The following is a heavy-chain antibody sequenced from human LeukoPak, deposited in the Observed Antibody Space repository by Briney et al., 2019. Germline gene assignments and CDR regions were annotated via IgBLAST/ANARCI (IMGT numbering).Heavy chain of an antibody. J-gene: IGHJ4*02. D-gene: IGHD2-2*01. Sequence: GASVKVSCKASGGTFSSYAISWVRQAPGQGLEWMGGIIPIFGTANYAQKFQGRVTITADESTSTAYMELSSLRSEDTAVYYCASGYCSSTSCLTPDFDYRGQGTLVTVSS. CDR2: IIPIFGTA. V-gene: IGHV1-69*13. CDR1: GGTFSSYA. CDR3: ASGYCSSTSCLTPDFDY.